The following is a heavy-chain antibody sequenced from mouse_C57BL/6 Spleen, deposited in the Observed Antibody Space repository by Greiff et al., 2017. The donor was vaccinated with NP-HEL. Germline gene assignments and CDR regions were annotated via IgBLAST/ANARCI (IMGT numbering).Heavy chain of an antibody. CDR3: TTDGSSSHFDY. V-gene: IGHV14-4*01. J-gene: IGHJ2*01. Sequence: EVQLQQSGAELVRPGASVKLSCTASGFNIKDDYMHWVKQRPEQGLEWIGWIDPENGDTEYASKFQGKATITADTSSNTAYLQLSSLTSEDTAVYYCTTDGSSSHFDYWGQGTTLTVSS. CDR2: IDPENGDT. CDR1: GFNIKDDY. D-gene: IGHD1-1*01.